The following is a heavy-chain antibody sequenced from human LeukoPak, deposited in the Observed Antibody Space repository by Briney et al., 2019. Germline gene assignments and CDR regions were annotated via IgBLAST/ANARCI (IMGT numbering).Heavy chain of an antibody. Sequence: PGGSLRLSCAASGFTFSSYAMSWVRQAPGKGLEWVSAISGSGGSTYYADSVKGRFTISRDNSKNTLYLQMNSLRAEDTAVYYCAKNRQLRYFDWPRTPGYYYYMDVWGKGTTVTVSS. CDR1: GFTFSSYA. V-gene: IGHV3-23*01. D-gene: IGHD3-9*01. CDR3: AKNRQLRYFDWPRTPGYYYYMDV. J-gene: IGHJ6*03. CDR2: ISGSGGST.